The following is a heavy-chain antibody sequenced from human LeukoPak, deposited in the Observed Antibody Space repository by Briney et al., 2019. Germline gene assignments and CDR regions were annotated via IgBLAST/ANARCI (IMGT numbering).Heavy chain of an antibody. CDR1: GFTFSSYE. D-gene: IGHD6-19*01. J-gene: IGHJ5*02. CDR2: ISSSGGTI. CDR3: ASLSSGWFRDWFDP. Sequence: GGSLRLSCAASGFTFSSYEMNWVRQAPGKGLEWVSYISSSGGTIYYADSVKGRFTISRDNAKNSLYLQMNSLRAEDTAVYYCASLSSGWFRDWFDPWGQGTLVTVSS. V-gene: IGHV3-48*03.